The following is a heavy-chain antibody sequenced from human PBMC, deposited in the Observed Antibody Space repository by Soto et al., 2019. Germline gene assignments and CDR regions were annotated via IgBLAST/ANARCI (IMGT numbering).Heavy chain of an antibody. CDR2: IDSSGEK. CDR3: ARRRLAVAVSPWFDP. D-gene: IGHD6-19*01. CDR1: GLSITDSEMG. V-gene: IGHV2-26*01. J-gene: IGHJ5*02. Sequence: QVTLKESGPVLVKPTETLTLRCTVSGLSITDSEMGVSWIRQPPGQPLEWLAHIDSSGEKSYRTFLKSRLAISKDTSKSQIVLTMTKMDPADTATYYCARRRLAVAVSPWFDPWGQGIPVTVSS.